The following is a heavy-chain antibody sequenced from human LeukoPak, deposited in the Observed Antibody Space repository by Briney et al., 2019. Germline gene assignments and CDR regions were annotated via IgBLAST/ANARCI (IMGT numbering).Heavy chain of an antibody. J-gene: IGHJ6*02. CDR2: IYYSGST. CDR3: ASYRIAARARGYYGMDV. CDR1: GGSISSGGYY. Sequence: PSETLSLTCTVSGGSISSGGYYWSWIRQHPGKGLEWIGYIYYSGSTYYNPSLKSRVTISVDTSKNQFSLKLSSVTAADTAVYYCASYRIAARARGYYGMDVWGQGTTVTVSS. V-gene: IGHV4-31*03. D-gene: IGHD6-6*01.